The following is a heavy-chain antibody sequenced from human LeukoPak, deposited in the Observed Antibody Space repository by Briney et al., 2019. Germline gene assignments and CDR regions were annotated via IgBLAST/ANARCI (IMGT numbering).Heavy chain of an antibody. Sequence: ASVKVSCKASGYTFTTYDLTWVRQATGQGLEWMGWINPNSGGTNYAQKFQGRVTMTRDTSISTAYMELSRLRSDDTAVYYCAREGFDGSGIGGPSDYWGQGTLVTVSS. V-gene: IGHV1-2*02. D-gene: IGHD3-10*01. CDR2: INPNSGGT. CDR1: GYTFTTYD. CDR3: AREGFDGSGIGGPSDY. J-gene: IGHJ4*02.